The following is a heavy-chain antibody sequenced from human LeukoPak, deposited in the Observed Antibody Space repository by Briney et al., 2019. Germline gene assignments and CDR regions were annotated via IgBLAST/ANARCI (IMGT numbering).Heavy chain of an antibody. CDR2: IYRDDGQ. D-gene: IGHD3-3*01. CDR1: GFSANTGGVG. J-gene: IGHJ4*02. V-gene: IGHV2-5*02. Sequence: SGPTLVKPTQTLTLTCTFSGFSANTGGVGVGWIRQPPGKALEWLALIYRDDGQRYSPSLRSRLTITKDTSKNQVVLTMTNMDSVDTATYYCAHSRYDSWSGYYKGFDYWGQGTLVTVSS. CDR3: AHSRYDSWSGYYKGFDY.